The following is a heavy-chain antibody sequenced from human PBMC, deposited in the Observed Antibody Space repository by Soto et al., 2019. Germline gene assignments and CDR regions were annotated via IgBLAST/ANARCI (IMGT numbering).Heavy chain of an antibody. CDR2: IYYSGIT. CDR1: GGSISSRSYA. J-gene: IGHJ6*01. CDR3: AKRATRLVITADYGTDV. V-gene: IGHV4-39*01. Sequence: AEILWVAWTDAGGSISSRSYAWGGIRQPPGKGLEWIGSIYYSGITYYNPSLKSRVTISVDTSKNQFSLKLSSVTAADTAVYYCAKRATRLVITADYGTDVWGQGTTVTVSS. D-gene: IGHD3-9*01.